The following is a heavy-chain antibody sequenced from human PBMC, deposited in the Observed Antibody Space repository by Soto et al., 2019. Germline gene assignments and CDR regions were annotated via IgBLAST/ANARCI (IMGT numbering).Heavy chain of an antibody. CDR1: GFTFSSYA. Sequence: GGSLRLSCAASGFTFSSYAMSWVRQAPGKGLEWVSAISGSGCSTYYADSVKGRFTISRDNSKNTLYLQMNSLRAEDTAVYYCAKSPMIVVVITFYYGMDVWGQGTTVTVSS. J-gene: IGHJ6*02. V-gene: IGHV3-23*01. CDR3: AKSPMIVVVITFYYGMDV. D-gene: IGHD3-22*01. CDR2: ISGSGCST.